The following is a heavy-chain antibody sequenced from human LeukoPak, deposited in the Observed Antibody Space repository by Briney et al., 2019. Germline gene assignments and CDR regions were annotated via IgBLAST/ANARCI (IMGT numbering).Heavy chain of an antibody. CDR1: GWTFTSHD. V-gene: IGHV1-18*01. D-gene: IGHD3-22*01. J-gene: IGHJ4*02. CDR2: ITVYKDNT. CDR3: ARNDYDSSGYYLMGDC. Sequence: ASVKVSCKASGWTFTSHDISWVRQAPGQGLEWMGTITVYKDNTKYAQKFQGRVTMTTDTSTSTAYMELRSLTSDDTAVYYCARNDYDSSGYYLMGDCWGQGTLVTVSS.